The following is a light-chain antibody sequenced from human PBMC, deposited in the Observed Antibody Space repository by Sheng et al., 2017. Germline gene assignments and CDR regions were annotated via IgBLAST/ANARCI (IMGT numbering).Light chain of an antibody. CDR1: QSVDNY. Sequence: DIVLTQSPATLSLSPGERVTLSCRASQSVDNYLAWYQTKPGHGSQAPSSMMHPRGPTGISARFSGSGSGTDFTLTISSLEPEDFAVYYCQQRTNWRRDHFGPRTNVGDQT. V-gene: IGKV3-11*01. CDR3: QQRTNWRRDH. CDR2: MHP. J-gene: IGKJ3*01.